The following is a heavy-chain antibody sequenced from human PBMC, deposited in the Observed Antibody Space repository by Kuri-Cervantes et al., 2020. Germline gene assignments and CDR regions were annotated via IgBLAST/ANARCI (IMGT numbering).Heavy chain of an antibody. CDR1: GGSISSSSYY. D-gene: IGHD6-19*01. Sequence: SETLSLTCTVSGGSISSSSYYWGWIRQPPGKGLEWIGSIYYSGSTYYNPSLKSRVTISVDTSKNQFSLKLSSVTAADTAVYYCARLYSSGWYKGYFDYWGQGTLVTVSS. J-gene: IGHJ4*02. CDR3: ARLYSSGWYKGYFDY. V-gene: IGHV4-39*01. CDR2: IYYSGST.